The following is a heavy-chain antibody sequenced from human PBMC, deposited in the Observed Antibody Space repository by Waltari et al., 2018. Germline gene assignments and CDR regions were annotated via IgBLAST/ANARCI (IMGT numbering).Heavy chain of an antibody. CDR1: GGSIGRNTFY. Sequence: QVQLQESGPGLVKSSETLSLTCTVSGGSIGRNTFYWAWIRQPPGKRMEWMASINYSGSTYYMPSLKSRVTISVDTSRTQLSLRLTSVTAADTAVYCCVREWSSSSSWFDPWGQGTLVTVSS. D-gene: IGHD6-6*01. CDR2: INYSGST. J-gene: IGHJ5*02. V-gene: IGHV4-39*07. CDR3: VREWSSSSSWFDP.